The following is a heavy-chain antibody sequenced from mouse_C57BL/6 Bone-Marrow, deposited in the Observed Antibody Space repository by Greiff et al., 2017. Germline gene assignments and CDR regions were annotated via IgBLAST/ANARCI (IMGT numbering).Heavy chain of an antibody. CDR3: ARPAGSAWFAY. V-gene: IGHV1-69*01. CDR2: IDPSASYT. CDR1: GYTFTSYW. Sequence: QVHLQQPGAELVMPGASVKLSCKASGYTFTSYWMHWVKQRPGHGLEWIGEIDPSASYTNYNQKFKGKSTLTVDKSSSTAYMQLNSLTSEDSAVYYCARPAGSAWFAYWGQGTPVTVSA. J-gene: IGHJ3*01. D-gene: IGHD3-1*01.